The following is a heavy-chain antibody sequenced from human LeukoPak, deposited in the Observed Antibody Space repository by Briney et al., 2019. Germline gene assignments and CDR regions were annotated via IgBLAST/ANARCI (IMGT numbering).Heavy chain of an antibody. Sequence: ASVKVSCKASGYTFTDYYMHWVRQAPGQGPEWMGWINPNTGGTNYVQKFQGRVTMTRNTSISTAYMELSSLRSEDTAVYYCAREGGSYHGMDVWGQGTTVTVSS. CDR3: AREGGSYHGMDV. CDR2: INPNTGGT. D-gene: IGHD1-26*01. V-gene: IGHV1-2*02. J-gene: IGHJ6*02. CDR1: GYTFTDYY.